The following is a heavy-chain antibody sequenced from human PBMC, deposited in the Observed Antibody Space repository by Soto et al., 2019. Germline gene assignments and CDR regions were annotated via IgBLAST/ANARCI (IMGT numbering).Heavy chain of an antibody. CDR2: IIPNFGTA. CDR1: GFTFSAYY. D-gene: IGHD6-6*01. V-gene: IGHV1-69*13. CDR3: ARAGTAARQDYYGMDV. Sequence: SVKVSCKSSGFTFSAYYISWVRQAPGQGLEWMGGIIPNFGTANYAQKFQGRVTITADESTSTAYMELSSLRSEDTAVYYCARAGTAARQDYYGMDVWGQGTTVTVSS. J-gene: IGHJ6*02.